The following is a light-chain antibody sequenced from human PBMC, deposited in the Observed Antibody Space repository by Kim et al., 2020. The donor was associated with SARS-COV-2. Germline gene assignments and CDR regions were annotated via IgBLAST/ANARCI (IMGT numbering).Light chain of an antibody. V-gene: IGLV1-51*01. J-gene: IGLJ2*01. CDR2: DNN. CDR3: GAWDSSLDALV. Sequence: GQKTTTSYSGSGSSIGINCVSWYQQLPGTAPKLLIYDNNERPSGIPDRVSGSKSGTSATLSITGLQTGDEADYYCGAWDSSLDALVFGGGTQLTVL. CDR1: GSSIGINC.